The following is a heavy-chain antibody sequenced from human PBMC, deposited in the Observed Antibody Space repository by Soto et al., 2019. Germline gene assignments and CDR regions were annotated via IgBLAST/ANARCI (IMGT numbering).Heavy chain of an antibody. CDR3: XXDRYYYGSGSYYKPNWFDP. D-gene: IGHD3-10*01. V-gene: IGHV3-23*01. Sequence: GGSLRLSCAASGFTFSSYAMSWVRQAPGKGLEWVSAISGSGGSTYYADSVKGRFTISRDNSKNTLYLQMNSLRAEDTAVYYXXXDRYYYGSGSYYKPNWFDPWGQGTLVTVXS. CDR1: GFTFSSYA. J-gene: IGHJ5*02. CDR2: ISGSGGST.